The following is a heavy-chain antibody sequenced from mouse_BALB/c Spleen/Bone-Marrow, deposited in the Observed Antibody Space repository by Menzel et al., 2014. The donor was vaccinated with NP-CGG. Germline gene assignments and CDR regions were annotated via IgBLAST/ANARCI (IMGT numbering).Heavy chain of an antibody. V-gene: IGHV3-8*02. CDR3: ARGTGTWFAY. J-gene: IGHJ3*01. CDR2: ISYSGST. D-gene: IGHD4-1*01. Sequence: EVKLMESGPSLVKPSQTLSLTCSVTGDSITSGYWNWIRKFPGNKLEYMGYISYSGSTYYNPSLKSRISITRDTSKNQYCLQLNSVITEDTATYYCARGTGTWFAYWGQGTLVTVSA. CDR1: GDSITSGY.